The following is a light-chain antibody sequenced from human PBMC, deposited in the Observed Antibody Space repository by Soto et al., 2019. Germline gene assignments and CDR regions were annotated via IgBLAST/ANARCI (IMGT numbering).Light chain of an antibody. Sequence: DLQLTQSPSFLSASVGDRVTITCRASQGISSYLAWYQQKPGNAPKLLIYVTSTLQTGVPSRFSGSGSGTEFTLTISSLQPEDFATYYCQQLNSYPHTFGGGTKVEIK. CDR2: VTS. V-gene: IGKV1-9*01. J-gene: IGKJ4*01. CDR3: QQLNSYPHT. CDR1: QGISSY.